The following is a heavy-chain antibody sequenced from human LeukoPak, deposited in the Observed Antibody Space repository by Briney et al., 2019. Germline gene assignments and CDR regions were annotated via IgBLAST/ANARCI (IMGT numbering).Heavy chain of an antibody. J-gene: IGHJ4*02. CDR2: IKEDGSEK. V-gene: IGHV3-7*01. D-gene: IGHD2-15*01. CDR1: GIMFKNYW. CDR3: ARRGWQFDS. Sequence: GGSLRLSCEASGIMFKNYWMSWVRQAPGKGLEWVANIKEDGSEKNYVDSVEGRFTISRDNAWNSLYLQMNSLRAEDTAVYYCARRGWQFDSWGQGTLVAVSS.